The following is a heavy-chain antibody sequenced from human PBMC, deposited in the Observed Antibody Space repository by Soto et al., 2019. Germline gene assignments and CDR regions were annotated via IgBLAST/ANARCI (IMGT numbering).Heavy chain of an antibody. CDR3: ARGGDAYDEKGHYDSAFLAH. D-gene: IGHD3-3*01. V-gene: IGHV4-34*01. CDR1: GASLNGNS. Sequence: YGASLNGNSWNWIRHPPGKGLEWIGQVSQTGIATYNPSLKSRLTMSVDTSKNQFSLTLHAVTAADTAVDYCARGGDAYDEKGHYDSAFLAHWGQGTPVT. J-gene: IGHJ4*02. CDR2: VSQTGIA.